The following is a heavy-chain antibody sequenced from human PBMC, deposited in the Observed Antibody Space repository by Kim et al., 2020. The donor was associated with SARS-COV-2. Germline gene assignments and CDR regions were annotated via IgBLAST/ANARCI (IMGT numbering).Heavy chain of an antibody. CDR1: GGTFSSYA. V-gene: IGHV1-69*04. CDR3: ARAAWGGGWYAFDI. Sequence: SVKVSCKASGGTFSSYAISWVRQAPGQGLEWMGRIIPILGIANYAQKFQGRVTITADKSTSTAYMELSSLRSEDTAVYYCARAAWGGGWYAFDIWGQGTMVTVSS. CDR2: IIPILGIA. J-gene: IGHJ3*02. D-gene: IGHD6-19*01.